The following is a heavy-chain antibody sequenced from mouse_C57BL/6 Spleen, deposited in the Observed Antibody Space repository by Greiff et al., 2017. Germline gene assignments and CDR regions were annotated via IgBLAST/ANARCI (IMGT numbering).Heavy chain of an antibody. CDR1: GYAFSSYW. Sequence: VKLMESGAELVKPGASVKISCKASGYAFSSYWMNWVKQRPGKGLEWIGQIYPGDGDTNYNGKFKGKATLTADKSSSTAYMQLSSLTSEDSAVYFCATSYYSNPAWFAYWGQGTLVTVSA. CDR3: ATSYYSNPAWFAY. J-gene: IGHJ3*01. D-gene: IGHD2-5*01. CDR2: IYPGDGDT. V-gene: IGHV1-80*01.